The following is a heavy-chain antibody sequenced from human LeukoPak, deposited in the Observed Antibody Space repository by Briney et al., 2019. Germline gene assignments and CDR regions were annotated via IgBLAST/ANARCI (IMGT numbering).Heavy chain of an antibody. CDR1: GFTFSSYS. D-gene: IGHD4-17*01. J-gene: IGHJ4*02. CDR2: IISSISYI. CDR3: ASTNDYGDCYTDY. V-gene: IGHV3-21*01. Sequence: GGSLRLSCAASGFTFSSYSMNWVRQAPGKGLEWVSSIISSISYIYYADSVKGRFTISRDNAKNPLYLQMNRPRGEDPAVYYCASTNDYGDCYTDYGGQGSLVTVPS.